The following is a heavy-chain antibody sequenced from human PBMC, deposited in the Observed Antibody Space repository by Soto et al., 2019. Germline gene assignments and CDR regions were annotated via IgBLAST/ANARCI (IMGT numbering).Heavy chain of an antibody. V-gene: IGHV3-73*02. CDR1: GFTFSGSA. D-gene: IGHD1-7*01. CDR2: IRSKADSYAT. CDR3: TQTSEWDWHYVEVVDL. Sequence: EVQLVESGGGLVQPGGSLKLSCAASGFTFSGSAMHWVRQASGKGLEWVCRIRSKADSYATAYAASVKGRFTISRDDSKNTAYLQMNCLKTEDTAVYYCTQTSEWDWHYVEVVDLWGRGTLVTLSS. J-gene: IGHJ2*01.